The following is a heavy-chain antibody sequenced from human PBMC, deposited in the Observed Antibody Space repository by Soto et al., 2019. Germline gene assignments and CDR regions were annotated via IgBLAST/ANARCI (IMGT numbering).Heavy chain of an antibody. J-gene: IGHJ1*01. CDR2: ISTSGTSI. V-gene: IGHV3-11*01. CDR1: GFTFSDYY. Sequence: GGSLRLSCAASGFTFSDYYMSWIRQVPGKGLEWVSYISTSGTSINYADSVKGRFTISRDNAKNSLYLQMNSLRDEDTAVYYCARASRDSSSWPPEYFQHWGQGTLVTVS. CDR3: ARASRDSSSWPPEYFQH. D-gene: IGHD6-13*01.